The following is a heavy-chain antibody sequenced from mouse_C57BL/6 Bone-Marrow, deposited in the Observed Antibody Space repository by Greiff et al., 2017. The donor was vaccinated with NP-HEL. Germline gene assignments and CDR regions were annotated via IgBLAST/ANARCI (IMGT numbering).Heavy chain of an antibody. J-gene: IGHJ2*01. Sequence: QVQLQQPGAELVKPGASVKLSCKASGYTFTSYWMQWVKQRPGQGLEWIGEIDPSDSYTNYNQKFKGKATLTVDTSSSTAYMQLSSLTSEDSAVYYCARGGLLFDYWGQGTTLTVSS. CDR1: GYTFTSYW. V-gene: IGHV1-50*01. D-gene: IGHD1-1*01. CDR2: IDPSDSYT. CDR3: ARGGLLFDY.